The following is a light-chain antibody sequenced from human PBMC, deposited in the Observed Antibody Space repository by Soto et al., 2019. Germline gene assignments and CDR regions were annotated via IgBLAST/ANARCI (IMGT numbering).Light chain of an antibody. Sequence: QSALTQPASVSGSPGQSITISCTATSSDIGTYNYVSWYQQHPGKAPKLIIYEVSNRPSGISDRFSASKSGNTASLTISGLQAEDEADYYCSSYTNSNTRVFGTGTKLTVL. CDR3: SSYTNSNTRV. J-gene: IGLJ1*01. CDR2: EVS. CDR1: SSDIGTYNY. V-gene: IGLV2-14*01.